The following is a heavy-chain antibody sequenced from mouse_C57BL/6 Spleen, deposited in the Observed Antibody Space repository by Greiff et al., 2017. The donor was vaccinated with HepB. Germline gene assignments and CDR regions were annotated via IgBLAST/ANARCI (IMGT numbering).Heavy chain of an antibody. J-gene: IGHJ4*01. D-gene: IGHD2-1*01. CDR3: ARRHYGNYVNYAMDY. V-gene: IGHV5-17*01. Sequence: EVKLVESGGGLVKPGGSLKLSCAASGFTFSDYGMHWVRQAPEKGLEWVAYISSGSSTIYYADTVKGRFTISRDNAKNTLFLQMTSLRSEDTAMYYCARRHYGNYVNYAMDYWGQGTSVTVSS. CDR2: ISSGSSTI. CDR1: GFTFSDYG.